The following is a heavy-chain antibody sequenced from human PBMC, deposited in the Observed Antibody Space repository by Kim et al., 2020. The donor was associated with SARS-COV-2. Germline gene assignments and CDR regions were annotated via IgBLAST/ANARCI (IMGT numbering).Heavy chain of an antibody. Sequence: SETLSLTCTVSGGSISSSSYYRGWIRQPPGKGLEWIGSIYYSGSTYYNPSLKSRVTISVDTSKNQFSLKLSSVTAADTAVYYCARLRRGSGGPRLLYYYYGMDVWGQGTTVTVSS. CDR3: ARLRRGSGGPRLLYYYYGMDV. CDR1: GGSISSSSYY. CDR2: IYYSGST. J-gene: IGHJ6*02. D-gene: IGHD3-10*01. V-gene: IGHV4-39*01.